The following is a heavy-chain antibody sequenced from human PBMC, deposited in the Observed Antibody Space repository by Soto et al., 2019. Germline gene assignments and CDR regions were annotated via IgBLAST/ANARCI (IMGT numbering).Heavy chain of an antibody. V-gene: IGHV4-59*04. CDR1: GGSISSYY. J-gene: IGHJ4*02. D-gene: IGHD3-22*01. CDR2: IYHSGNT. CDR3: AQYYDTFDY. Sequence: SETLSLTCTVSGGSISSYYWSWIRQPPGKGLEWIGSIYHSGNTNNNPSLETRVTMSVDTSKNQFSLNLRSVSPADTAMYYCAQYYDTFDYWGQGALVTVSS.